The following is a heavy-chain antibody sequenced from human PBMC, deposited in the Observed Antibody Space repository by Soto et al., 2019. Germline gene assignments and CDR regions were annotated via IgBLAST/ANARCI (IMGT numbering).Heavy chain of an antibody. CDR3: ARAIAVGVAPPTGNFDS. V-gene: IGHV4-30-4*01. CDR1: EASISGGYAY. CDR2: IYYSGST. D-gene: IGHD7-27*01. J-gene: IGHJ4*02. Sequence: SLSLTCTVSEASISGGYAYWSWIRQPPGKALEWIGFIYYSGSTYHNPSLKSRLSISVDTSKNQFSLKLSSVTAADTAVYYCARAIAVGVAPPTGNFDSWGQGTLVTVSS.